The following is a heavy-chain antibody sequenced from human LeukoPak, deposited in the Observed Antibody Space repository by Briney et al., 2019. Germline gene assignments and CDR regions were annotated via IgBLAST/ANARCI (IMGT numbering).Heavy chain of an antibody. Sequence: KPGGSLRLSCTASGFKFDDYGMTWVRQAPGRGLEWVSAISTNDIQYADSVKGRFTISRDNAKNSLYLQMDSLRAEDTAVYYCASLPTAASYMDVWGKGTTVTVSS. V-gene: IGHV3-21*01. CDR1: GFKFDDYG. J-gene: IGHJ6*03. CDR3: ASLPTAASYMDV. D-gene: IGHD6-25*01. CDR2: ISTNDI.